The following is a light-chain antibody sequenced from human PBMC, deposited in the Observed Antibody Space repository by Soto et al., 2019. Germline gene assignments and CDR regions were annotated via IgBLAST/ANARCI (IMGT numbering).Light chain of an antibody. CDR3: QTWVTGTHI. CDR1: SGHSNDA. J-gene: IGLJ2*01. Sequence: QSVLTQSPSASASLGASVKLTCTLSSGHSNDAIAWHQQQPEKGPRFLMKLNSDGSHSKGDVTPDLFSASSSGAEPYLTTSTLHSDDEADYYCQTWVTGTHIFGGGTKLTVL. CDR2: LNSDGSH. V-gene: IGLV4-69*01.